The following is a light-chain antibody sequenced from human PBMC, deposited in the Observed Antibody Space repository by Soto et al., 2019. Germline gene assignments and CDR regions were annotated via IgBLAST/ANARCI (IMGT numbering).Light chain of an antibody. CDR2: AAS. CDR3: RQLFDSPIT. Sequence: DIQLTQSPSFLSPSIGDRVTITCRASQVISTSLAWYQVKPGKAPKLLIYAASTLESGVPSRFSATVSGTEFSLTITSLQPEDFATYYRRQLFDSPITFGQGTRLEIK. CDR1: QVISTS. J-gene: IGKJ5*01. V-gene: IGKV1-9*01.